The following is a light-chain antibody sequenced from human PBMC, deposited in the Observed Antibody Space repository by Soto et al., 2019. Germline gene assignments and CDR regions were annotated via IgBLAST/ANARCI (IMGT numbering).Light chain of an antibody. CDR2: GAS. J-gene: IGKJ1*01. V-gene: IGKV3D-15*01. Sequence: EIVLTQSPATLSLSPGERATLSCRASQSVSNNYLAWYQQKPGQAPRLLIYGASNRATGIPDRFSGSGSGTEFTLTISSLQSEDFAVYYCQQYNIWPPTFGQGTKVDIK. CDR1: QSVSNN. CDR3: QQYNIWPPT.